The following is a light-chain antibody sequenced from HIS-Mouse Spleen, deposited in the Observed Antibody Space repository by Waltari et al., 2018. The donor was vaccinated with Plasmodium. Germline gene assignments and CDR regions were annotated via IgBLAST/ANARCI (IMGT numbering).Light chain of an antibody. V-gene: IGLV1-51*01. CDR3: GTWDSSLSAGVV. CDR1: SANIGNNY. CDR2: DNN. Sequence: QSVLPQPPSVSAAPGQKVTISCSGSSANIGNNYVSWYQQPPGTAPKLLNYDNNKRPSGIPDRFSGSKSGTSATLGITGLQTGDEADYYCGTWDSSLSAGVVFGGGTKLTVL. J-gene: IGLJ2*01.